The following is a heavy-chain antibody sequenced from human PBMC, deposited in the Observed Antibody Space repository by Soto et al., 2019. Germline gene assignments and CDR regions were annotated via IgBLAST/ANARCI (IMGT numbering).Heavy chain of an antibody. D-gene: IGHD2-2*01. J-gene: IGHJ6*02. CDR3: ARDRDHSPYCSSTSCYAGIGNGMDV. CDR1: GYTFTSYY. Sequence: ASVKVSCKASGYTFTSYYMHWVRQAPGQGLEWMGIINPSGGSTSYAQKIQGRVTMTRDTSTSTVYMELSSLRSEDTAVYYCARDRDHSPYCSSTSCYAGIGNGMDVWGQGTTVTVSS. CDR2: INPSGGST. V-gene: IGHV1-46*01.